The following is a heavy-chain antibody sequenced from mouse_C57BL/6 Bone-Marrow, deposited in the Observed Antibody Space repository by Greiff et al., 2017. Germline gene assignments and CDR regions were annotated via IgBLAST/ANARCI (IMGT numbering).Heavy chain of an antibody. CDR3: ALYPYYSDY. CDR1: GYTFTSYW. D-gene: IGHD2-1*01. J-gene: IGHJ2*01. Sequence: QVQLQQPGAELVMPGASVKLSCKASGYTFTSYWMHWVKQRPGQGLEWIGEIDPSASYTNYNQKFKGKSTLTVDKSSSTAYMQLSSLTSEDSAVYYCALYPYYSDYWGQGTTLTVSS. V-gene: IGHV1-69*01. CDR2: IDPSASYT.